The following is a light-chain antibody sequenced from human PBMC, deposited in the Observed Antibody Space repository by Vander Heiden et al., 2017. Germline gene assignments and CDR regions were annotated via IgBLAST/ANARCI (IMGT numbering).Light chain of an antibody. CDR2: KAS. CDR1: QSISSW. V-gene: IGKV1-5*03. J-gene: IGKJ1*01. Sequence: DIQMTQSPSTLSASVGDRVTITCRASQSISSWLAWYQQKPGKAPKLLIYKASSLESGVPSRFSGSGSGTEFTLTISSLQPDDFATYYCQQYTAGTFGQGTKVXIK. CDR3: QQYTAGT.